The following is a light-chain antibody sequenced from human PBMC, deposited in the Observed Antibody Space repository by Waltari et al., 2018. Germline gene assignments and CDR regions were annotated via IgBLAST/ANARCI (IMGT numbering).Light chain of an antibody. V-gene: IGLV3-10*01. CDR3: YSTENSGHHRV. CDR1: TLAKKY. CDR2: EDT. J-gene: IGLJ3*02. Sequence: SYELTQPPSVSVSPGQTARITCSGDTLAKKYAYWYQQKSGQAPILVIYEDTRRPSGIPEGFSGSSSGTMATLTISGAQVEDEADYYCYSTENSGHHRVFGGGTKVTVL.